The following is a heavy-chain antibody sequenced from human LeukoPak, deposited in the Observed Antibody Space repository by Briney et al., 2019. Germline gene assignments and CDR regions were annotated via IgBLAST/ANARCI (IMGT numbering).Heavy chain of an antibody. J-gene: IGHJ3*02. Sequence: PSQTLSLTCTVSGGSISSGDYYWSWIRQPPGKGLEWIGYIYYSGSTYYNPSLKSRVTISVDTSKNQFSLKLSSVTAADTAVYYCARGLPRANDAFDIWGQGTMVTVSS. CDR2: IYYSGST. V-gene: IGHV4-30-4*01. CDR3: ARGLPRANDAFDI. CDR1: GGSISSGDYY.